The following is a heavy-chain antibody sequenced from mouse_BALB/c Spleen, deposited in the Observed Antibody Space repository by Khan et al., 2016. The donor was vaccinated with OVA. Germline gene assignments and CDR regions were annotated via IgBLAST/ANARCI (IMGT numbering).Heavy chain of an antibody. V-gene: IGHV5-17*02. J-gene: IGHJ2*01. CDR2: ISSGSSTI. CDR1: GFTFSSFG. Sequence: EVMLVESGGGLVQPGGSRKLSCAASGFTFSSFGMHWVRQAPEKGLEWVAYISSGSSTIYYADTLKGRFTIYRDNPKNTLFLQMTSLMSDDTAMYYCARYLYYFDYWGQGTTLTVSA. CDR3: ARYLYYFDY.